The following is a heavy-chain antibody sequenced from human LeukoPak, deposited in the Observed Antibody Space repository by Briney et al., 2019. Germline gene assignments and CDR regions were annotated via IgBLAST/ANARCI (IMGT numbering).Heavy chain of an antibody. CDR1: GFTFSSYA. Sequence: PGGSLRLSCAASGFTFSSYAMSWVRQAPGKGLEWVLAISGSGGSTYYADSVKGRFTISRDNSKNTLYLQMNSLRTEDTAVYYCTKDRLDGSGRSYFDYWGQGTLVTVSS. CDR2: ISGSGGST. J-gene: IGHJ4*02. CDR3: TKDRLDGSGRSYFDY. V-gene: IGHV3-23*01. D-gene: IGHD3-10*01.